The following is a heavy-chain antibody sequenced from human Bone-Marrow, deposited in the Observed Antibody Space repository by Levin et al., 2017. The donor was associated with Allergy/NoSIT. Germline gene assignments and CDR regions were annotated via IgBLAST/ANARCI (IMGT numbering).Heavy chain of an antibody. J-gene: IGHJ3*02. V-gene: IGHV3-30*18. D-gene: IGHD3-10*01. Sequence: GESLKISCAASGFTFSSYGMHWVRQAPGKGLEWVAVISYDGSNKYYADSVKGRFTISRDNSKNTLYLQMNSLRAEDTAVYYCAKAITMVRGGDAFDIWGQGTMVTVSS. CDR1: GFTFSSYG. CDR3: AKAITMVRGGDAFDI. CDR2: ISYDGSNK.